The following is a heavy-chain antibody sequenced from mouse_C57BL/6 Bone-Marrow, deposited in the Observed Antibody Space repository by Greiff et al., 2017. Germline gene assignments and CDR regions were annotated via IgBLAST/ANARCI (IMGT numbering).Heavy chain of an antibody. Sequence: QVQLQQSGPELVKPGASVKLSCKASGYTFTSYDINWVKQRPGQGLEWIGWIYPRDGSTKYNEKFKGKATLTVDTSSSTAYMELHSLTSEDSAVYFCARCPYYYGSTWFAYWGQGTLVTVSA. D-gene: IGHD1-1*01. CDR3: ARCPYYYGSTWFAY. CDR1: GYTFTSYD. CDR2: IYPRDGST. J-gene: IGHJ3*01. V-gene: IGHV1-85*01.